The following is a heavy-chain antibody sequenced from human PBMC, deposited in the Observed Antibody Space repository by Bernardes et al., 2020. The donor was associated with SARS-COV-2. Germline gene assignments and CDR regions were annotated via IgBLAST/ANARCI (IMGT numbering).Heavy chain of an antibody. CDR1: GFTLSDAW. V-gene: IGHV3-15*01. Sequence: GGSLRLSCAASGFTLSDAWMTWVRQAPGKGLEWVGLIKRKNHGGTTELAEPVKGRFTLSRDDSRNTLYLQMNSLQTEDTGMYYCTTGVDYRDNHDYYHDAFDIWGPGTTVTVSS. J-gene: IGHJ3*02. D-gene: IGHD3-22*01. CDR2: IKRKNHGGTT. CDR3: TTGVDYRDNHDYYHDAFDI.